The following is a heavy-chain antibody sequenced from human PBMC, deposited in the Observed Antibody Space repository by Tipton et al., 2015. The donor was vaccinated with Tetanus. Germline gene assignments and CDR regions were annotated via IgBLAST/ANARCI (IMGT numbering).Heavy chain of an antibody. CDR3: ARGDYYGSGTYNV. CDR2: INYDGST. V-gene: IGHV4-34*01. Sequence: GLVKPSETLSLTCSVSGGPMNSDYWTWIRQPPGKGLEWIGEINYDGSTNYSPSLKSRVTLSLDTTKKQVSLKLSSVTAADTAVYYCARGDYYGSGTYNVWGQGTTVTVPS. J-gene: IGHJ6*02. D-gene: IGHD3-10*01. CDR1: GGPMNSDY.